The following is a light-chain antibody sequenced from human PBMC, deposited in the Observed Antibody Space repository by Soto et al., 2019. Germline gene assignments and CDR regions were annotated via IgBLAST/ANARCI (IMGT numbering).Light chain of an antibody. V-gene: IGKV3-20*01. CDR2: GAS. Sequence: EVVLTQSPGTLSLSPGERATLSCRAGQSVSSRFLAWYQQKPGQAPRVLIYGASASVTGTPDRFSGSGFGTDFTLTISRLEPEDCALYYCQQYGSTPLTFGGGTKVEIK. CDR3: QQYGSTPLT. CDR1: QSVSSRF. J-gene: IGKJ4*01.